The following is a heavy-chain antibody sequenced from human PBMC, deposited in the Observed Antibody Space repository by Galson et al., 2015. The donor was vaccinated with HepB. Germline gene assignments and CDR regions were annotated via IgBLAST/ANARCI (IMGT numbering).Heavy chain of an antibody. V-gene: IGHV1-8*01. CDR3: ARWRYWELREGRRYYFDY. Sequence: SVKVSCKASGYTFTSYDINWVRQATGQGLEWMGWMNPNSGNTGYAQKFQGRVTMTRNTSISTAYMELSSLRSEDTAVYYCARWRYWELREGRRYYFDYWGQGTLVTVSS. CDR1: GYTFTSYD. D-gene: IGHD1-26*01. J-gene: IGHJ4*02. CDR2: MNPNSGNT.